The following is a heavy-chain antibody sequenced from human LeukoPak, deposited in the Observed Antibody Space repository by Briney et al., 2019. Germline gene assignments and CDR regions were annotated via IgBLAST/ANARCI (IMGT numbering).Heavy chain of an antibody. Sequence: GESLKSSCKGSGYSGTSYWIGRVRQIPGKGLEWMGIIYPGDSDTRYSPSFQGQVTISADKSISTAYLQWSSLKASDTAMYYCARGHDYGDYAFDYWGQGTLVTVSS. CDR1: GYSGTSYW. CDR3: ARGHDYGDYAFDY. CDR2: IYPGDSDT. D-gene: IGHD4-17*01. V-gene: IGHV5-51*01. J-gene: IGHJ4*02.